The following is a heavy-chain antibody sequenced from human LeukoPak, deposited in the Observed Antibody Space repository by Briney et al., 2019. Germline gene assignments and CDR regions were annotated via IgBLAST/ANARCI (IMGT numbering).Heavy chain of an antibody. J-gene: IGHJ3*02. CDR3: AREDYDYAFDI. V-gene: IGHV3-11*01. Sequence: GGPLRLSCAASGFTFSDYYMSWIRQAPGKGLEWVSYISSSGSTIYYADSVKGRFTISRDNAKNSLYLQMNSLRAEDTAVYYCAREDYDYAFDIWGQGTMVTVSS. CDR1: GFTFSDYY. D-gene: IGHD4-17*01. CDR2: ISSSGSTI.